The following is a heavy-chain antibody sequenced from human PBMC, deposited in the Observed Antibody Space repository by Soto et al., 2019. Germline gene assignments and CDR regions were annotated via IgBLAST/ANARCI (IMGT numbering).Heavy chain of an antibody. J-gene: IGHJ6*02. V-gene: IGHV1-69*08. Sequence: QVQLVQSGAEVKRPGSSVKVSCKTSGGTFSSYTISWVRQAPGQGLEWMGRVIPIVDLTNYAQKFQGRVTISADASTSTVYMELSSLRSEDTAVYYCARDQDFVDGSEPSYGLDVWGQGTTVTVSS. CDR2: VIPIVDLT. CDR3: ARDQDFVDGSEPSYGLDV. D-gene: IGHD3-10*01. CDR1: GGTFSSYT.